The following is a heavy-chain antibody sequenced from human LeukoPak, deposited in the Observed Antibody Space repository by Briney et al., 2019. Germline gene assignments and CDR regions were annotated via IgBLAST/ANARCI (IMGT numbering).Heavy chain of an antibody. CDR3: ARVGYYDSSGYY. Sequence: SETLSLTCTVSGGSISSGGYYWSWIRQHPGKGLEWIGYIYYSGSTYYNPSLKGRVTISVDTSKNQFSLKLSSVTAADTAVYYCARVGYYDSSGYYWGQGTLVTVSS. CDR2: IYYSGST. D-gene: IGHD3-22*01. V-gene: IGHV4-31*03. J-gene: IGHJ4*02. CDR1: GGSISSGGYY.